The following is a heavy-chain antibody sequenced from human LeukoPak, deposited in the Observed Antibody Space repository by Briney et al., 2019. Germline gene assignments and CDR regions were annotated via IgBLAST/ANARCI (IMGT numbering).Heavy chain of an antibody. J-gene: IGHJ4*02. Sequence: GGSLRLSCAASGFTFSSYAMSWVRQAPGKGLEWVLAISGSGGSTYYADSVKGRFTISRDNSKNTLYLQMNSLRAEDTAVYYCGEEWWELQFSVGDWGQGTLVTVSS. V-gene: IGHV3-23*01. CDR3: GEEWWELQFSVGD. CDR1: GFTFSSYA. D-gene: IGHD1-26*01. CDR2: ISGSGGST.